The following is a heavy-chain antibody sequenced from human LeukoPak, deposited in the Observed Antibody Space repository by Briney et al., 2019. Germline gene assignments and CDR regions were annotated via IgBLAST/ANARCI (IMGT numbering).Heavy chain of an antibody. Sequence: ASVKVTCTASGYTFTGYYMHWVQQAPGQGLEWMGWINPNSGGTNYAQKFQGRVTMTRDTSISTAYMELSRLRSDDTAVYYCARDRDSSSWYESWFDPWGQGTLVTVSS. D-gene: IGHD6-13*01. CDR3: ARDRDSSSWYESWFDP. V-gene: IGHV1-2*02. J-gene: IGHJ5*02. CDR2: INPNSGGT. CDR1: GYTFTGYY.